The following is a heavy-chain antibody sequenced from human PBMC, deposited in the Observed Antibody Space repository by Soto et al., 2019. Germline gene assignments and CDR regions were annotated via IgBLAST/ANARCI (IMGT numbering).Heavy chain of an antibody. D-gene: IGHD2-21*02. CDR2: INDGNGNT. V-gene: IGHV1-3*05. J-gene: IGHJ4*02. CDR1: GYTFTSYA. CDR3: ASSIVVVTALDY. Sequence: QVQLVQSGAEEKKPGASVKVSCKASGYTFTSYAMHWVRQAPGQRLEWMGWINDGNGNTKYSQKFQGRVTITRDTAASTAYMELSSLRSEDTAVYYYASSIVVVTALDYWGQGSLVTVSS.